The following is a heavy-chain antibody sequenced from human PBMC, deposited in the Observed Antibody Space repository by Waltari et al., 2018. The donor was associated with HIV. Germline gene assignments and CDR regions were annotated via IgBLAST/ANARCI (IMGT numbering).Heavy chain of an antibody. CDR3: ARQTQAYGSGSYSPDNWFDP. V-gene: IGHV4-59*01. CDR1: GASISNYY. CDR2: IYYSGST. D-gene: IGHD3-10*01. Sequence: QVQLQESGPGLVKPSETLSLTCTVPGASISNYYWSWIRQPPGKGLEWLGYIYYSGSTNYNPSLKSRVTISVHTSKNQFSLNLSSVTAADTAVYYCARQTQAYGSGSYSPDNWFDPWGQGTLVTVSS. J-gene: IGHJ5*02.